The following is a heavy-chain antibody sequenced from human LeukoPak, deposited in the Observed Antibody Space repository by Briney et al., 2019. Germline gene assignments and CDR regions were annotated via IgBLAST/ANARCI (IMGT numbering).Heavy chain of an antibody. D-gene: IGHD3-22*01. J-gene: IGHJ4*02. Sequence: ASVTVSCEASGYTFTDYYMHWVRQALGQGLEWMGWINPNSGGTNYAQRFQGRVTMTRDTSISTAYMELSRLRSDDTAVYYCARGYYYDSSGYYSPTPFDYWGQGTLVTVSS. CDR1: GYTFTDYY. V-gene: IGHV1-2*02. CDR2: INPNSGGT. CDR3: ARGYYYDSSGYYSPTPFDY.